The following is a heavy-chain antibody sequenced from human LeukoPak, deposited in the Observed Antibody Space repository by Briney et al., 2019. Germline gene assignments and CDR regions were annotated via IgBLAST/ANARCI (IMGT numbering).Heavy chain of an antibody. CDR1: GYTFTNYA. Sequence: ASVKVSCKASGYTFTNYAMNWVRQAPGQGLEWMGWINTDTGNPTYAQGFTGRLVFSLDTSASTAYLQISSLKAEVTAIYYCARTLFGDQYQLLHNWFDPWGQGTLVTVSS. CDR3: ARTLFGDQYQLLHNWFDP. CDR2: INTDTGNP. V-gene: IGHV7-4-1*02. D-gene: IGHD2-2*01. J-gene: IGHJ5*02.